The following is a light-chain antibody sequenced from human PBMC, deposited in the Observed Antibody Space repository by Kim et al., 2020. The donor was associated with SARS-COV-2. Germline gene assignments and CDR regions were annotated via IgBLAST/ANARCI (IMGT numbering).Light chain of an antibody. CDR1: QRVSSN. Sequence: VHPGERATLSYTASQRVSSNLAWYQQKPGQAPRLHISAASTWATGIPVRFSGGGSGTDFSLTISSLQSEDFTVYYCQQYDKWPRTFGQGNTVKIK. J-gene: IGKJ1*01. CDR3: QQYDKWPRT. CDR2: AAS. V-gene: IGKV3-15*01.